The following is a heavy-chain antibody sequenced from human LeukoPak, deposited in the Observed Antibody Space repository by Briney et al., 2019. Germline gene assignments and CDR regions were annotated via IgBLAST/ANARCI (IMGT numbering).Heavy chain of an antibody. V-gene: IGHV1-18*01. CDR1: GYTFTSYG. CDR2: ISAYNGNT. Sequence: ASVKVSCKASGYTFTSYGISWVRQAPGQGLEWMGWISAYNGNTNYAQKLQGRVTMTTDTSTSTAYMELRSLRSDDTAVYYCARLVTGGAATVPDDPWGQGTLVTVSS. D-gene: IGHD2-15*01. CDR3: ARLVTGGAATVPDDP. J-gene: IGHJ5*02.